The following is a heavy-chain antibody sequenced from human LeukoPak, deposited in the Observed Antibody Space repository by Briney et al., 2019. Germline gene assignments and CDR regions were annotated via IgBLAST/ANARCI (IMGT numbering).Heavy chain of an antibody. CDR2: IYPGDSDT. CDR3: ARRAYCGGDCYSDY. Sequence: GESLKISCKGSGYSFTNYWIAWVRQMPGEGLEWMGIIYPGDSDTRYSPPFQGQVTISADKSISTAYLQWSSLKASDTAMYYCARRAYCGGDCYSDYWGQGTLVTVSS. D-gene: IGHD2-21*02. CDR1: GYSFTNYW. V-gene: IGHV5-51*01. J-gene: IGHJ4*02.